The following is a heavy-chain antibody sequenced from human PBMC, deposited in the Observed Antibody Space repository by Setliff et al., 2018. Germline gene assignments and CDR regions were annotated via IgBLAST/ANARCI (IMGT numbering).Heavy chain of an antibody. Sequence: GASVKVSCKASGATFSSHGISWVRQAPGQGLEWMGWISPYYGSTNYAQKFQGRVTMTRDTSTSTVYMELSSLRSADTAIYYCIVNMVRPVTGLDSWGPGTLVTVSS. CDR2: ISPYYGST. CDR3: IVNMVRPVTGLDS. D-gene: IGHD2-15*01. V-gene: IGHV1-18*01. J-gene: IGHJ4*02. CDR1: GATFSSHG.